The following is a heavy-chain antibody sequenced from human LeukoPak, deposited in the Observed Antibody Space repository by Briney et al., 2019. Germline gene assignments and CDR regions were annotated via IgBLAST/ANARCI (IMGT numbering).Heavy chain of an antibody. CDR3: ARHRRDIVVVPAAEGSYFDL. D-gene: IGHD2-2*01. J-gene: IGHJ2*01. CDR2: IHPAVSDT. CDR1: GFTVTDHW. V-gene: IGHV5-51*01. Sequence: GESLKISCKGSGFTVTDHWIAWVRQMPGKGLEWVGIIHPAVSDTPYSPSFQGQVTISADKSISTAYLQWSSLKASDTAMYYCARHRRDIVVVPAAEGSYFDLRGRGTLVTVSS.